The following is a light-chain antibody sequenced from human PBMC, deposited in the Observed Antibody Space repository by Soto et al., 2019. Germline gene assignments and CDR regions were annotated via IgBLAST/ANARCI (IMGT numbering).Light chain of an antibody. CDR1: QSISSW. J-gene: IGKJ4*02. CDR2: KAS. Sequence: DIQMTQSPSTLSASVGDRVIITCRASQSISSWLAWYQQKPGKAPKLLIYKASSLESGVPSRFSGSGSGTEFTLTISSLQPEDFATYYCQRLNNSPLTFGGGTRWIS. CDR3: QRLNNSPLT. V-gene: IGKV1-5*03.